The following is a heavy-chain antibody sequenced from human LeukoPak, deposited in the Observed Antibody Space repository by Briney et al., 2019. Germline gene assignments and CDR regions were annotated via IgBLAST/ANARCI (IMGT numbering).Heavy chain of an antibody. V-gene: IGHV3-48*03. CDR1: GFTFSSYA. Sequence: GGSLRLSCAASGFTFSSYAMGWVRQAPGKGLEWVSYISSSGSTIYYADSVKGRFTISRDNAKNSLYLQMNSLRAEDTAVYYCAELGITMIGGVWGKGTTVTISS. J-gene: IGHJ6*04. CDR2: ISSSGSTI. D-gene: IGHD3-10*02. CDR3: AELGITMIGGV.